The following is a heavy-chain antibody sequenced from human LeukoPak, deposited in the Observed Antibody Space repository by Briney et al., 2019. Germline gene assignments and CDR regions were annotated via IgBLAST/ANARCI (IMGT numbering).Heavy chain of an antibody. V-gene: IGHV3-15*01. J-gene: IGHJ6*03. CDR2: IKSKTDGGTT. D-gene: IGHD5-12*01. CDR1: GGSISSYY. CDR3: TTEHIVATTSNRYYMDV. Sequence: ETLSLTCTVSGGSISSYYWSWVRQAPGKGLEWVGRIKSKTDGGTTDYAAPVKGRFTISRDDSKNTLYLQMNSLKTEDTAVYYCTTEHIVATTSNRYYMDVWGKGTTVTISS.